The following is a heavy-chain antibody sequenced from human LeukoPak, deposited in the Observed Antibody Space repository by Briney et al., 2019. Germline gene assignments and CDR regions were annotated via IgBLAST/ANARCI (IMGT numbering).Heavy chain of an antibody. CDR1: GGSFRSRNYL. V-gene: IGHV4-30-4*08. CDR2: NSYSGSA. D-gene: IGHD1/OR15-1a*01. J-gene: IGHJ3*02. Sequence: TSETLSLTCTVSGGSFRSRNYLWSWIRQTPGEGLEWVGYNSYSGSAYYNPSLKSRVTISIDTSNSLFSLRLRSVTAADTAVYYCAREVNIQADSDAFDIWGPGTTVTVSS. CDR3: AREVNIQADSDAFDI.